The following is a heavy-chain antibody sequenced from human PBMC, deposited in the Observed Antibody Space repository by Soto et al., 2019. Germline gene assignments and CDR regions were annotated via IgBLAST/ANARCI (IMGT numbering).Heavy chain of an antibody. V-gene: IGHV3-23*01. CDR1: GFTFSSYA. Sequence: PGGSLRLSCAAXGFTFSSYAMSWVRQAPGKGLEWVSAISGSGGSTYYADSVKGRFTISRDNSKNTLYLQMNSLRAEDTAVYHCAKDNHGEFDYWGQGTLVTVSS. D-gene: IGHD3-10*01. CDR2: ISGSGGST. CDR3: AKDNHGEFDY. J-gene: IGHJ4*02.